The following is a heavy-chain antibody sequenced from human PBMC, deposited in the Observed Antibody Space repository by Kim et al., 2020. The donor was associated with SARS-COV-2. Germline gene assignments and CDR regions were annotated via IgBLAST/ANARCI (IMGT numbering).Heavy chain of an antibody. CDR1: GFTFSTYW. J-gene: IGHJ3*02. D-gene: IGHD3-9*01. CDR3: ATKKSAPAGYAGAVDHTLDM. Sequence: GGSLRLSCKASGFTFSTYWMHWVRQVPGKGLVWVSRINNDGSRINYADSVKGRFTISRDNARSTLYLQMNSLGVEDTAVYYCATKKSAPAGYAGAVDHTLDMWGQGTLVTVSS. CDR2: INNDGSRI. V-gene: IGHV3-74*01.